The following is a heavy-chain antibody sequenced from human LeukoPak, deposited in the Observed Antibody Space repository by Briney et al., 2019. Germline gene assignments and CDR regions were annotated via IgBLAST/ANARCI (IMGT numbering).Heavy chain of an antibody. CDR3: ARDDLTDFWSGYPNNWFDP. Sequence: SETLSLTCTVSGYSISSGYYWGWIRQPPGKGLEWIGSIYHSGSTYYNPSLKSRVTISVDTSKNQFSLKLSSVTAADTAVYYCARDDLTDFWSGYPNNWFDPWGQGTLVTVSS. CDR2: IYHSGST. V-gene: IGHV4-38-2*02. D-gene: IGHD3-3*01. CDR1: GYSISSGYY. J-gene: IGHJ5*02.